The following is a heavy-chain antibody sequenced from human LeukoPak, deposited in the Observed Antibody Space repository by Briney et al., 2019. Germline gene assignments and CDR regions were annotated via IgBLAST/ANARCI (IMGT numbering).Heavy chain of an antibody. J-gene: IGHJ4*02. CDR1: GFTVSSNY. CDR2: INHSGST. D-gene: IGHD4-17*01. V-gene: IGHV4-34*01. CDR3: ARLRWYFDY. Sequence: GSLRLSCAASGFTVSSNYMSWIRQPPGKGLEWIGEINHSGSTNYNPSLKSRVTISVDTSKNQFSLKLSSVTAADTAVYYCARLRWYFDYWGQGTLVTVSS.